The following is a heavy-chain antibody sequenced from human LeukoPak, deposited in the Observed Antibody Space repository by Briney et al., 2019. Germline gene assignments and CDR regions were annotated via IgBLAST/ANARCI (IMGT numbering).Heavy chain of an antibody. Sequence: GGSLRLSCAASGFTFSSYWMSWVRQAPGKGLEWVANIKEDGSEKYYVDSVKGRFTISRDNSKNTLYLQMNSLRAEDTAVYYCAKDWGDLSFYFDYWGQGTLVTVSS. CDR1: GFTFSSYW. CDR2: IKEDGSEK. V-gene: IGHV3-7*03. CDR3: AKDWGDLSFYFDY. J-gene: IGHJ4*02. D-gene: IGHD3-16*01.